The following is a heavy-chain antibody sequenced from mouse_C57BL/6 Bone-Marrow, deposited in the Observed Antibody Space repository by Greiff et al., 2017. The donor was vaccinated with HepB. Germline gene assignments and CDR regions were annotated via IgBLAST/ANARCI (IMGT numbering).Heavy chain of an antibody. V-gene: IGHV1-74*01. Sequence: QVQLQQPGAELVKPGASVKVSCKASGYTFTSYWMHWVKQRPGQGLEWIGRIHPSDSDTNYNQKFKGKATLTVDKSSSTAYMQLSSLTSEDSAVYYCAIKRRMRYYYGSSSYWYFDVWGTGTTVTVSS. J-gene: IGHJ1*03. D-gene: IGHD1-1*01. CDR1: GYTFTSYW. CDR3: AIKRRMRYYYGSSSYWYFDV. CDR2: IHPSDSDT.